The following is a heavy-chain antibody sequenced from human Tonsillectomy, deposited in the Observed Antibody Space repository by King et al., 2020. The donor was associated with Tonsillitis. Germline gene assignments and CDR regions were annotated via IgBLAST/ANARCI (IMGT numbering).Heavy chain of an antibody. D-gene: IGHD3-22*01. Sequence: VQLVESGGGLIQPGGSLRLSCAASGFTVSSKYMSWVRQAPGKGLEWVSVIYSGGSTYYAGSVKGRFTISRDNSENTLHLQMNDMRAEDTAVYYCLGYNDSSGYSDYWGQGTLVTVSS. CDR3: LGYNDSSGYSDY. V-gene: IGHV3-53*01. CDR1: GFTVSSKY. CDR2: IYSGGST. J-gene: IGHJ4*02.